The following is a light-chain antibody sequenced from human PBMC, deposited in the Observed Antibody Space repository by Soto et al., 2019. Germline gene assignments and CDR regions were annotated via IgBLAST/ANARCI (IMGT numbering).Light chain of an antibody. J-gene: IGKJ4*01. CDR3: QQYNNWPLT. V-gene: IGKV3-15*01. CDR1: QSVSSN. CDR2: GSS. Sequence: EIVMTQSPATLSVSPGERATLSCRASQSVSSNLAWYQQKPGQAPRLLIYGSSTRATGIPARFSGSGSGTGFTLTISSLQSEDFAVCYCQQYNNWPLTFGGGTKVDIK.